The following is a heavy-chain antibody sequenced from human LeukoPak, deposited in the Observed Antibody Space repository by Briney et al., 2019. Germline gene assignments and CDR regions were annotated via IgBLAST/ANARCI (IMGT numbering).Heavy chain of an antibody. CDR1: GGSISSYY. Sequence: SETLSLTCTVSGGSISSYYWSWIRQPAGKGLEWIGRIYTSGSTNYNPSLKSRVTMSVDTSKNQFSLKLSSVTAADTAVYYCAARLGYCTNGVCGGDYWGQGTLVTVSS. V-gene: IGHV4-4*07. CDR3: AARLGYCTNGVCGGDY. J-gene: IGHJ4*02. D-gene: IGHD2-8*01. CDR2: IYTSGST.